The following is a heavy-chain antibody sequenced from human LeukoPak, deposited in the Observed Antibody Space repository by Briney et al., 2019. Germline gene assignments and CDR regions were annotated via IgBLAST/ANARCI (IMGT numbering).Heavy chain of an antibody. CDR3: ARQGPNYDILTGEWFDP. V-gene: IGHV4-39*07. CDR1: GGSISSSSYY. J-gene: IGHJ5*02. CDR2: IYYSGST. Sequence: SETLSLTCTVSGGSISSSSYYWGWIRQPPGKGLEWIGSIYYSGSTYYNPSLKSRVTISVDTSKNQFSLKLSSVTAADTAVYYCARQGPNYDILTGEWFDPWGQGTLVTVSS. D-gene: IGHD3-9*01.